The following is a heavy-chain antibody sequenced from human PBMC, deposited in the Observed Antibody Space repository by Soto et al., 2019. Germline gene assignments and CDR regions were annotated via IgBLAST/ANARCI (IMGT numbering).Heavy chain of an antibody. CDR2: INPSGGST. Sequence: VKVSCKASGYTFTSYYMHWVRQAPGQGLEWMGIINPSGGSTSYAQKFQGRVTMTRDTSTSTVYMELSSLRSEDTAVYYCARDLGDFWSGYYKYYYYGMDVWGQGTTVTVSS. CDR1: GYTFTSYY. CDR3: ARDLGDFWSGYYKYYYYGMDV. V-gene: IGHV1-46*01. J-gene: IGHJ6*02. D-gene: IGHD3-3*01.